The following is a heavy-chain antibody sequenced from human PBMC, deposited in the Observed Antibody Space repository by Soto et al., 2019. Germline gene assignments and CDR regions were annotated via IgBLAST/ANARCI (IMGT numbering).Heavy chain of an antibody. D-gene: IGHD1-20*01. CDR3: TKGPNWNYYYYGVDV. CDR2: VYSSGAT. V-gene: IGHV4-4*07. CDR1: GDSVSNYY. J-gene: IGHJ6*02. Sequence: PSETLSLTCTVSGDSVSNYYWSWIRQPAGRGLEWFGRVYSSGATNYNPSLNGRVTMSVDTSRNQFSLRLSSVTAADTAIYYCTKGPNWNYYYYGVDVWGQGTAVTVSS.